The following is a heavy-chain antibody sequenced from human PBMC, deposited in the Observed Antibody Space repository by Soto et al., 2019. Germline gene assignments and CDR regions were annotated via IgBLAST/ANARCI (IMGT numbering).Heavy chain of an antibody. V-gene: IGHV1-46*03. J-gene: IGHJ6*02. Sequence: VSVKVSCKASGYTFTSNYMYWVRQAPGQGLEWMGIINPSGGSTSYAQKFHGRVTMTRDTSTSTVYMELSSLRSEDTAVYYCARVLQQVVQYYYYYGMDVWGQGTTVTVSS. D-gene: IGHD6-13*01. CDR1: GYTFTSNY. CDR3: ARVLQQVVQYYYYYGMDV. CDR2: INPSGGST.